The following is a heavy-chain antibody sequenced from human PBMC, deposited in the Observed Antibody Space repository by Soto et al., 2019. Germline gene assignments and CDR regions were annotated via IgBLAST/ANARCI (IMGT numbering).Heavy chain of an antibody. V-gene: IGHV3-23*01. D-gene: IGHD3-3*01. J-gene: IGHJ6*03. Sequence: PGGSLRLSCAASGFTFSSYAMSWVRQAPGKGLEWVSAISGSGGSTYYADSVKGRFTISRDNSKNTLYLRMNSLRAEDTAVYYCARHEVFLEWFPPTPYYYYYYMDVWGKGTTVTVSS. CDR1: GFTFSSYA. CDR3: ARHEVFLEWFPPTPYYYYYYMDV. CDR2: ISGSGGST.